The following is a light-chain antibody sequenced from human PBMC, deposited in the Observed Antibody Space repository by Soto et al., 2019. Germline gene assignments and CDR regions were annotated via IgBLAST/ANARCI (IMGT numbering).Light chain of an antibody. CDR1: SSDVGTYKY. CDR2: DVT. Sequence: QSALTQPASVSGSPGQSITISCTGTSSDVGTYKYVSWYQQYPGKAPKLLIYDVTIRPSGVSNRFSGSKSGNTASLTISGLPAEDEADYYCNSYTSSQTGVFGAGTKLTVL. CDR3: NSYTSSQTGV. V-gene: IGLV2-14*01. J-gene: IGLJ1*01.